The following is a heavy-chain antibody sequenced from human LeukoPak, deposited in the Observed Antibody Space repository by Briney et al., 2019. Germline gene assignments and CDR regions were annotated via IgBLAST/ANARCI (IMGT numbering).Heavy chain of an antibody. CDR1: GFTFSSYS. Sequence: GGSLRLSCAASGFTFSSYSMNWVRQAPGKGLEWVSYTSSNSNFIYYADSVKGRFTISRDNAKNSLYLQMNSLRAEDTAVYYCARDTIGSPYTFDYWGQGTLVTVSS. CDR3: ARDTIGSPYTFDY. V-gene: IGHV3-21*01. CDR2: TSSNSNFI. J-gene: IGHJ4*02. D-gene: IGHD5-24*01.